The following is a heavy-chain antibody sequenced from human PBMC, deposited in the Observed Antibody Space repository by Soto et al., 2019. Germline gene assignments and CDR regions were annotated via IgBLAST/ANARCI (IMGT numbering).Heavy chain of an antibody. J-gene: IGHJ4*02. D-gene: IGHD7-27*01. CDR1: GDSASSNSAA. V-gene: IGHV6-1*01. Sequence: SQTLSLTCAISGDSASSNSAAWNWIRQPPSRGLEWLGRKYYRSKWYNDYAVSGKSRITINPDTSKNQFSLQLNSVTPEDTAVYYCARGPQLGIFDYWGQGTLVTVSS. CDR2: KYYRSKWYN. CDR3: ARGPQLGIFDY.